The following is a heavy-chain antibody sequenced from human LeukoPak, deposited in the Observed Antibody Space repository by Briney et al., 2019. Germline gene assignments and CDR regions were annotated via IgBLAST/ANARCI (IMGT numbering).Heavy chain of an antibody. CDR3: AKSTGTGDFDY. Sequence: GGSLRLSCAASGFTFSSYAMSWVRQAAGKGLEWVSAISGSADNTYYADSVKGRFTISRDNSKNTLYLQMNSLRAEDTAVYYCAKSTGTGDFDYWGQGTLVTVSS. CDR2: ISGSADNT. J-gene: IGHJ4*02. D-gene: IGHD1-1*01. CDR1: GFTFSSYA. V-gene: IGHV3-23*01.